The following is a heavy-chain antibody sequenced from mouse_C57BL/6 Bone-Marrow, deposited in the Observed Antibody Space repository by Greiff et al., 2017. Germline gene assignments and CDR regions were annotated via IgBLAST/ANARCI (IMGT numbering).Heavy chain of an antibody. Sequence: QVQLQQSGAELASPGASVTLSCKASGYTFTDHIMNWVKKRPGQGLEWIGRIYPVSGETNYNQKFMGKATFSVDRSSSTVYMVLNSLTSEDPAVYYCGRRHPLGLRDWYFDVWGTGTTVTVSS. CDR3: GRRHPLGLRDWYFDV. CDR2: IYPVSGET. V-gene: IGHV1-11*01. CDR1: GYTFTDHI. D-gene: IGHD2-4*01. J-gene: IGHJ1*03.